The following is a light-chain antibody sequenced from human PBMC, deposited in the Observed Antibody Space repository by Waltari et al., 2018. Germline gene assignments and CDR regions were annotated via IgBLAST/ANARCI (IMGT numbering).Light chain of an antibody. Sequence: SYELTQPPSVSVSPGQTASITCPGDKLGDKYVCWYQQKPGQSPVLVIYQNNKRPSGIPERFSGSNSGNTATLTISGTQAMDEADYYCQAWDSSTAVFGGGTKLTVL. CDR1: KLGDKY. J-gene: IGLJ3*02. CDR3: QAWDSSTAV. CDR2: QNN. V-gene: IGLV3-1*01.